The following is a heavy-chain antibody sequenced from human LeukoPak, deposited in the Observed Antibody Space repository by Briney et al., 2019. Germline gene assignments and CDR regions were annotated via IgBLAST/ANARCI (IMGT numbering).Heavy chain of an antibody. CDR3: ARESGDRPGLPGR. CDR1: GFTFSNAW. D-gene: IGHD1-26*01. J-gene: IGHJ4*02. CDR2: LYSGGNR. V-gene: IGHV3-53*01. Sequence: GGSLRLSCAASGFTFSNAWMSWVRQAPGKGLEWVSTLYSGGNRYYADSVRGRFTISRDDFRNTLFLQMNNLRVEDTAVYYCARESGDRPGLPGRWGQGTLVTVSS.